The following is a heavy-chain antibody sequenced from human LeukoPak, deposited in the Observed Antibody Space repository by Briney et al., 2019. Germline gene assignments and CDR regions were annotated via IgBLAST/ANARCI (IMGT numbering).Heavy chain of an antibody. D-gene: IGHD3-10*01. CDR1: GYRFSSYW. Sequence: GETLKISCQGSGYRFSSYWIGWVRQMPGKSLEWMGTMYPGDSDTRYSPSFQGQVTMSVDKSITTAYLEWSGLRASDTAMYYCARDYGSGSGNWFDAWGPGTLVTVSS. V-gene: IGHV5-51*01. CDR3: ARDYGSGSGNWFDA. CDR2: MYPGDSDT. J-gene: IGHJ5*02.